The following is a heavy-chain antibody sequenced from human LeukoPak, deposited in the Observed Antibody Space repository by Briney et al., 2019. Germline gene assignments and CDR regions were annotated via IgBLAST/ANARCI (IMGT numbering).Heavy chain of an antibody. V-gene: IGHV3-53*01. CDR2: IYSGGNT. D-gene: IGHD1-26*01. CDR1: GFTVSSNY. J-gene: IGHJ4*02. CDR3: ARDRVGATTNFDY. Sequence: GGSLRLSCAASGFTVSSNYMSWVRQAPGKGLEWVSVIYSGGNTYYADSVKGRFTISRDNSKDTLYLQMNSLRAEDTAVYYCARDRVGATTNFDYWGQGTLVTVSS.